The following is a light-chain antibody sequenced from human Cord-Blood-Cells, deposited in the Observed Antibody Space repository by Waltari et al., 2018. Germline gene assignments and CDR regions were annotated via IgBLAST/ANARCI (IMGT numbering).Light chain of an antibody. Sequence: QSVLTQPPSVSGAPGQRVTIPCTGSSSNIGAGYDVHWYQQPPGTPPKLLIYGNSNRPSGVPDRFSGSKSGTSASLAITGLQAEDEADYYCQSYDSSLSGSVFGGGTKLTVL. CDR1: SSNIGAGYD. J-gene: IGLJ3*02. CDR2: GNS. V-gene: IGLV1-40*01. CDR3: QSYDSSLSGSV.